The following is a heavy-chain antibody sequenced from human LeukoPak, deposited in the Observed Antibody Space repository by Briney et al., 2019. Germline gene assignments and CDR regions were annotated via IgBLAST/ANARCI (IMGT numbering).Heavy chain of an antibody. CDR2: INQDGSEE. Sequence: GGSLRLSCAPSGFTFRMYWMGWVRQPPGKGLEGVAHINQDGSEEHYIDSAKARFIISRDNAKNSLSLQMDSLRAEDTAVYYCVRDGGVSGYDLLDYWGQGTLVTVSS. D-gene: IGHD5-12*01. V-gene: IGHV3-7*01. J-gene: IGHJ4*02. CDR1: GFTFRMYW. CDR3: VRDGGVSGYDLLDY.